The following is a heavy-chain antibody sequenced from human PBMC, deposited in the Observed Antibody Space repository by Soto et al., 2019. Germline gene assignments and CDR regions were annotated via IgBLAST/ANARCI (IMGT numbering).Heavy chain of an antibody. CDR3: ARDQDIVVAPGAYGMDV. CDR1: GYTFTGYY. J-gene: IGHJ6*02. CDR2: INPNSGGT. Sequence: ASVKVSCKASGYTFTGYYMHWVRQAPGQGLEWMGWINPNSGGTNYAQKFQGRVTMTRDTSISTAYMELSRLRSDDTAVYYCARDQDIVVAPGAYGMDVWGQGTTVTVSS. V-gene: IGHV1-2*02. D-gene: IGHD2-2*01.